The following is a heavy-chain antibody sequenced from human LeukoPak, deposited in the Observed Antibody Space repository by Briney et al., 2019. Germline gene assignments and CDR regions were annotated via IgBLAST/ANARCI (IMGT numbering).Heavy chain of an antibody. CDR1: GYTFTGYY. CDR2: INPNSGGT. J-gene: IGHJ4*02. V-gene: IGHV1-2*02. Sequence: ASVTVSCKASGYTFTGYYMHWVRQAPEQGLEWMGWINPNSGGTNYAQKFQGRVTMTRDTSISTVYMELSSLRPDDSAVYYCARVQYDGDYDSYFDYWGQGTLVTVSS. CDR3: ARVQYDGDYDSYFDY. D-gene: IGHD4-17*01.